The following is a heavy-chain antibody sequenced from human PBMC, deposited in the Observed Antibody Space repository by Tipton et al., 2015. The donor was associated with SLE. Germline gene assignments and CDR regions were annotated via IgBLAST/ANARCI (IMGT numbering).Heavy chain of an antibody. Sequence: QSGAEVKKPGASVKVSCKASGYNFTAYYIHWVRQAPGQGLEWMGWINSKRGGTKYAQKFQGRITMTRDTSISTAYMEMTSLTYDDTAVYYCARDEPDIVSTTTYYYFGMDVWGQGTTVTVSS. V-gene: IGHV1-2*02. CDR3: ARDEPDIVSTTTYYYFGMDV. CDR1: GYNFTAYY. J-gene: IGHJ6*02. CDR2: INSKRGGT. D-gene: IGHD5/OR15-5a*01.